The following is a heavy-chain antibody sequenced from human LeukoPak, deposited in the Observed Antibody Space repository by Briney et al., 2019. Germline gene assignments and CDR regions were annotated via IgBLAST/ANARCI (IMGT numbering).Heavy chain of an antibody. CDR3: AKTRDGYNQSPFDY. V-gene: IGHV3-64*01. Sequence: PGGSLRLSCAASGFTFSSYATHWVRQAPGKGLEYVSAISSNGGSTYYASSVKGRFTISRDNSENTLYLQMGSLRAEDMAVYYCAKTRDGYNQSPFDYWGQGTLVTVSS. J-gene: IGHJ4*02. CDR1: GFTFSSYA. CDR2: ISSNGGST. D-gene: IGHD5-24*01.